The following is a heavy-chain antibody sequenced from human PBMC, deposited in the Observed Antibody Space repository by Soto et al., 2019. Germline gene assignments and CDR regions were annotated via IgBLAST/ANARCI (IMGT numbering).Heavy chain of an antibody. CDR3: AREMGYYDSSGYYPDSFDI. CDR1: GFTFSSYG. Sequence: PGGSLRLSCAASGFTFSSYGMHWVRQAPGKGLEWVAVISYDGSNKYYADSVKGRFTISRDNSKNTLYLQMNSLRAEDTAVYYCAREMGYYDSSGYYPDSFDIWGQGTMVTVSS. V-gene: IGHV3-30*03. J-gene: IGHJ3*02. D-gene: IGHD3-22*01. CDR2: ISYDGSNK.